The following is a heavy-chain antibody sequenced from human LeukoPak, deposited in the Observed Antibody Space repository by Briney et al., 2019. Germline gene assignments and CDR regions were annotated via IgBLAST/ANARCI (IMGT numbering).Heavy chain of an antibody. Sequence: SETLSLTCAVSGDSIISGDWWSWVGQPPGKGLEWIAEIHHGGSTNYNPSLKSRVSISVDESKNQFSLKVNSVTGADTAMYYCARNGYYVFDNWGQGTLVIVSS. CDR3: ARNGYYVFDN. CDR1: GDSIISGDW. V-gene: IGHV4-4*02. D-gene: IGHD3-10*02. CDR2: IHHGGST. J-gene: IGHJ4*02.